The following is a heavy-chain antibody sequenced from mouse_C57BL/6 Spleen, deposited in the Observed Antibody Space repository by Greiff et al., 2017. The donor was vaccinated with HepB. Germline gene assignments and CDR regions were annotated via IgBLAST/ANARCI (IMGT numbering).Heavy chain of an antibody. CDR3: ARDEITTLGSPMDY. J-gene: IGHJ4*01. V-gene: IGHV3-6*01. CDR2: ISYDGSN. Sequence: EVKLMESGPGLVKPSQSLSLTCSVTGYSITSGYYWNWIRQFPGNKLEWMGYISYDGSNNYNPSLKNRISITRDTSKNQFFLKLNSVTTEDTATYYCARDEITTLGSPMDYWGQGTSVTVSS. CDR1: GYSITSGYY. D-gene: IGHD1-1*01.